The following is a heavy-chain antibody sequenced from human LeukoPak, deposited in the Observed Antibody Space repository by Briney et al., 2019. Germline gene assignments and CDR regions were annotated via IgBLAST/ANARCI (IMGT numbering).Heavy chain of an antibody. J-gene: IGHJ4*02. CDR2: VSSGGSWI. D-gene: IGHD5-24*01. V-gene: IGHV3-21*01. CDR1: GFTFSSYS. CDR3: AKEAGDGYNYDY. Sequence: PGGSLRLSCAASGFTFSSYSMNWVRQAPGKGLEWVSSVSSGGSWIYYADSLKGRLTISRDNAKNSLSLQMTSLRVEDTAVYYCAKEAGDGYNYDYWGQGTLVTVSS.